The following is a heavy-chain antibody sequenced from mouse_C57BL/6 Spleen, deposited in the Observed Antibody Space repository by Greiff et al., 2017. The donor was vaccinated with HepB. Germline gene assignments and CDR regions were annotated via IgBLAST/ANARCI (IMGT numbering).Heavy chain of an antibody. V-gene: IGHV1-39*01. CDR3: ARGSTAQATFAMDY. CDR2: INPNYGTT. CDR1: GYSFTDYN. J-gene: IGHJ4*01. D-gene: IGHD3-2*02. Sequence: EVQLQESGPELVKPGASVKISCKASGYSFTDYNMNWVKQSNGKSLEWIGVINPNYGTTSYNQKFKGKATLTVDQSSSTAYMQLNSLTSEDSAVYYCARGSTAQATFAMDYWGQGTSVTVSS.